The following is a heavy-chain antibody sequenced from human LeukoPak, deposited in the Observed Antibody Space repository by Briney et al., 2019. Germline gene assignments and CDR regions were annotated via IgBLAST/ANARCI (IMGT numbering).Heavy chain of an antibody. Sequence: GGSLRLSCAASGFTFSSYAMSWVRQAPGKGLEWVSAISGSGGSTYYADSVKGQFTISRDNSKNTLYLQMNSLRAEDTAVYYCAKQYSSSRRGFDYWGQGTLVTVSS. V-gene: IGHV3-23*01. CDR3: AKQYSSSRRGFDY. CDR1: GFTFSSYA. CDR2: ISGSGGST. J-gene: IGHJ4*02. D-gene: IGHD6-6*01.